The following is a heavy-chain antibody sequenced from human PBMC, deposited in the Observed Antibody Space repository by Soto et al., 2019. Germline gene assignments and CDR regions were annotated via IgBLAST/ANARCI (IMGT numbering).Heavy chain of an antibody. CDR3: TSVHFYDNSGFYF. CDR2: ISSSSSTV. CDR1: GFMFSSYS. Sequence: PGGSLRLSCAASGFMFSSYSLNWVRQAPGKGLERVSYISSSSSTVSYADSVKGRFSISRDNAKNSLYLQMNSLTDEDTAVYYCTSVHFYDNSGFYFWGQGTLVTVSS. D-gene: IGHD3-22*01. J-gene: IGHJ4*02. V-gene: IGHV3-48*02.